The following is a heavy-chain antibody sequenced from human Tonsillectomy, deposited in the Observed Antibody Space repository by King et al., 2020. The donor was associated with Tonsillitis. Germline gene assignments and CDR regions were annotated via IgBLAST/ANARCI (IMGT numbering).Heavy chain of an antibody. D-gene: IGHD5-18*01. J-gene: IGHJ5*02. CDR2: IYTTGNT. Sequence: QLQESGPGLVKPSQTLSLTCTVSGGSISSANYYWSWIRQPAGKGLEWIGRIYTTGNTNYNPSLQSRVTMSVDTSQNQFSLKLSSVTAADTAVYYCARTKWTVDIAMVTGWFDPWGQGTLVTVSS. V-gene: IGHV4-61*02. CDR1: GGSISSANYY. CDR3: ARTKWTVDIAMVTGWFDP.